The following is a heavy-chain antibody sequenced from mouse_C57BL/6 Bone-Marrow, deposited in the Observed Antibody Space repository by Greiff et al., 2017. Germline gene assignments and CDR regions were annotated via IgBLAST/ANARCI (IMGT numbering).Heavy chain of an antibody. Sequence: QVQLQQPGAELVKPGASVKMSCTASGYTFTSYWITWVKQRPGQGLAWIGDIYPGSGSTNYNETFKSKATLTVDTSSSTAYMQLSSLTSEDSAVYYCARRAGLLTWFAYWGQGTLVTVSA. J-gene: IGHJ3*01. CDR1: GYTFTSYW. CDR3: ARRAGLLTWFAY. CDR2: IYPGSGST. D-gene: IGHD2-3*01. V-gene: IGHV1-55*01.